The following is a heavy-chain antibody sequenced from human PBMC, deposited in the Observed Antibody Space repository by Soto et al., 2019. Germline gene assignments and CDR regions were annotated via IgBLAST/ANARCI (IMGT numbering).Heavy chain of an antibody. CDR3: ARLHWHPRGRHYYYYDTDV. V-gene: IGHV1-8*01. CDR2: MNPNSGNT. Sequence: ASVKVSCKASGYTFTKFDINWVRQASGQGLEWMGWMNPNSGNTRYAQRFQGRLTMTRNTSINAAYMELSTLRSEDTAVYYCARLHWHPRGRHYYYYDTDVWGKGTTVTVSS. CDR1: GYTFTKFD. D-gene: IGHD1-1*01. J-gene: IGHJ6*04.